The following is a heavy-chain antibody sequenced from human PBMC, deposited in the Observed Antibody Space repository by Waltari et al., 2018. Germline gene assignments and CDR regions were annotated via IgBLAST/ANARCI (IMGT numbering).Heavy chain of an antibody. D-gene: IGHD3-22*01. V-gene: IGHV4-59*01. Sequence: QVQLQESGPGLVKPSETLSLTCTVSGGSISSYYWSWIRPPPGKGLEWIGYIYYSGSTNYNPSLKSRVTISVDTSKNQFSLKLSSVTAADTAVYYCARVWLYYDSSGYHAGAFDIWGQGTMVTVSS. CDR2: IYYSGST. CDR3: ARVWLYYDSSGYHAGAFDI. J-gene: IGHJ3*02. CDR1: GGSISSYY.